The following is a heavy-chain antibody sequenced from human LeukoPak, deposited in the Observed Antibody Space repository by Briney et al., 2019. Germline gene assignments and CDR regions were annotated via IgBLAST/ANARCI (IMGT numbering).Heavy chain of an antibody. Sequence: GGSLRLSCAASGFTFSSYSMNWVRQAPGKGLEWVSSISSSSSYIHYADSVKGRFTISRDNAKNSLYLQMNSLRAEDTAVYYCARDRQWLSGNTYFDYWGQGTLVTVSS. J-gene: IGHJ4*02. CDR2: ISSSSSYI. CDR3: ARDRQWLSGNTYFDY. D-gene: IGHD6-19*01. V-gene: IGHV3-21*01. CDR1: GFTFSSYS.